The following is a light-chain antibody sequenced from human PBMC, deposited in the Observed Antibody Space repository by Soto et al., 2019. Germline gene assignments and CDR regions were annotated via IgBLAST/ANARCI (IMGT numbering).Light chain of an antibody. CDR2: LNNDGSH. J-gene: IGLJ3*02. V-gene: IGLV4-69*01. CDR1: SGHSSYA. Sequence: QSVLTQSPSASASLGASVKLTCTLSSGHSSYAIAWHQKQPGKGPRYLMDLNNDGSHTKGDGIPDRFSGSKSGASASLAITGLQAEDEADYYCQSYDGSLGGSGVFGGGTKLTVL. CDR3: QSYDGSLGGSGV.